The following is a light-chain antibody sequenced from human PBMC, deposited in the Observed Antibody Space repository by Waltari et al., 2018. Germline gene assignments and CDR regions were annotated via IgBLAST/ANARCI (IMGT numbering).Light chain of an antibody. CDR1: SSNVGAGSD. CDR3: QSYDSSLSGWV. V-gene: IGLV1-40*01. J-gene: IGLJ3*02. Sequence: QSVLTQSPSVSGAPGQRVTISCTGSSSNVGAGSDVQWSQQLPGTAPKLLIYGNTNRPSGVPDRFSASKSGTSASLAITGLQAEDEADYYCQSYDSSLSGWVFGGGTKLTVL. CDR2: GNT.